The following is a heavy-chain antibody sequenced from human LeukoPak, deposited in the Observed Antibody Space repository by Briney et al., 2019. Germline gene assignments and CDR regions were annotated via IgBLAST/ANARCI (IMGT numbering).Heavy chain of an antibody. CDR1: GFTFSSYA. J-gene: IGHJ4*02. CDR3: ARPMVRGVIRDGLYFDY. Sequence: GGSLRLSCAASGFTFSSYAMHWVRQAPGKGLEWVAVISYDGSNKYYADSVKGRFTISRDNSKNTLYLQMNSLRAEDTAVYYCARPMVRGVIRDGLYFDYWGQGTLVTVSS. V-gene: IGHV3-30-3*01. D-gene: IGHD3-10*01. CDR2: ISYDGSNK.